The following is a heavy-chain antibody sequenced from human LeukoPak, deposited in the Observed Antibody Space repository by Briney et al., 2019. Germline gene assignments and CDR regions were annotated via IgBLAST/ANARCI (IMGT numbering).Heavy chain of an antibody. J-gene: IGHJ4*02. V-gene: IGHV3-74*01. CDR3: ARERCGGDCYFDY. CDR2: INSDGSST. CDR1: GFTFSSYW. Sequence: QPGGSLRLSCAASGFTFSSYWMHWVRQAPGKGLVWVSRINSDGSSTSYADSVKGRFTISRDNAKNTLYLQMNRLRAEDTAVYYCARERCGGDCYFDYWGQGTLVTVSS. D-gene: IGHD2-21*01.